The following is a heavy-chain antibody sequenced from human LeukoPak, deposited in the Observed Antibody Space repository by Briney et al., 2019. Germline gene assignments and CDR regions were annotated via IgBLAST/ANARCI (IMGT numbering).Heavy chain of an antibody. V-gene: IGHV4-4*02. CDR3: ASFTSMVYDY. CDR1: GASISSSNW. Sequence: SETLSLTCAVSGASISSSNWWSWVRQPPGKGLEWIGEIYYSGGTNYNPSLKSRVTISVDKSKNQFSLQLTSVTAADTAVYYCASFTSMVYDYWGQGTLVTVSS. J-gene: IGHJ4*02. D-gene: IGHD5-18*01. CDR2: IYYSGGT.